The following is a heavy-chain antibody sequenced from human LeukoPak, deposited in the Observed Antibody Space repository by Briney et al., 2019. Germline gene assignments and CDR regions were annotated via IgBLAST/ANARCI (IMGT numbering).Heavy chain of an antibody. D-gene: IGHD1-1*01. CDR1: GFSFRSYW. CDR3: TRGGTTFDY. V-gene: IGHV3-74*01. J-gene: IGHJ4*02. Sequence: GGSLTLSCAASGFSFRSYWMHWVRLPPGKGLVWFSRIDNDGSSTAYADSVKGRFTISRDNAKNTLYLQMYSLRAEDTAIYYCTRGGTTFDYCGQGTLVTVSS. CDR2: IDNDGSST.